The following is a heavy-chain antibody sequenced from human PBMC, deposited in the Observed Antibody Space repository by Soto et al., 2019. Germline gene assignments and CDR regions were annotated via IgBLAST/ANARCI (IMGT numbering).Heavy chain of an antibody. Sequence: VQLVQSGAEVKKPGSSVKVSCKASGGTFSNYPFIWVRQAPGQGLDWMGGIIPIFGTTDYGQRFQGRVKITADESTTTAYMELSSLRSDDTAVYYCARGLYCGGGCYSHFDYWGQGTLVTVSS. V-gene: IGHV1-69*01. CDR2: IIPIFGTT. J-gene: IGHJ4*02. CDR3: ARGLYCGGGCYSHFDY. D-gene: IGHD2-21*02. CDR1: GGTFSNYP.